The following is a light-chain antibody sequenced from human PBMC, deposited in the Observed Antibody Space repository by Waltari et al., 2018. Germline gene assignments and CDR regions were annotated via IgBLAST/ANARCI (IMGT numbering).Light chain of an antibody. CDR1: QDISNY. V-gene: IGKV1-33*01. Sequence: DIQMTQSPSSLSASVGDRVTITCQASQDISNYLIWYQQKPGKAPKLLIYDASNLETGVPSRFSGSGSGTDFTFTISSLQPEDIATYYGQQYDNLPLTFGQGTKLEIK. CDR2: DAS. J-gene: IGKJ2*01. CDR3: QQYDNLPLT.